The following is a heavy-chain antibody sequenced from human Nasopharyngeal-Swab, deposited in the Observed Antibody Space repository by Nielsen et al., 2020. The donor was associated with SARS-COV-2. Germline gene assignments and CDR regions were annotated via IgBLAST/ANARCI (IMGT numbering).Heavy chain of an antibody. Sequence: GESLKISCAASGFTFSSYAMHWVRQAPGKGLEWVAVISYDASDKYYADSVKGQFTLSRDNSKNTVYLQMNSLRAEDTAVYYCARDRPHWGCDYWGQGTLVTVSS. V-gene: IGHV3-30*04. CDR1: GFTFSSYA. CDR3: ARDRPHWGCDY. J-gene: IGHJ4*02. D-gene: IGHD3-16*01. CDR2: ISYDASDK.